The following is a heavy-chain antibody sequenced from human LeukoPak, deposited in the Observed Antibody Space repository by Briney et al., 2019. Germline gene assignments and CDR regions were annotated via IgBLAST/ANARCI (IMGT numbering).Heavy chain of an antibody. CDR2: IYTSGST. CDR3: ARDRCSGGSCYFDY. J-gene: IGHJ4*02. V-gene: IGHV4-4*07. D-gene: IGHD2-15*01. Sequence: SETLSLTXTVSGGSISSYYWSWIQQAAGKGLEWLGRIYTSGSTNYNPSLKSRVTMSVDTSKSQFSLKLSSVTAADTAVYYCARDRCSGGSCYFDYWGQGTLVTVSS. CDR1: GGSISSYY.